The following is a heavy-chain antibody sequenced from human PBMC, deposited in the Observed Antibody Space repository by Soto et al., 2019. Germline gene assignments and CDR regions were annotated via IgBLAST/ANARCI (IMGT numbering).Heavy chain of an antibody. V-gene: IGHV1-18*01. Sequence: VQLVQSGAEVKNPGASVKVSCKASGYSFTNYGVGGARQSPGQGPSWMGWISGYNGNTHYAVDVQDRITLITGTSTIADYVELRRRRSGETSMIFCARATSGRVGEYDYWGQGYLVTVSS. CDR3: ARATSGRVGEYDY. CDR2: ISGYNGNT. J-gene: IGHJ4*02. CDR1: GYSFTNYG. D-gene: IGHD3-10*01.